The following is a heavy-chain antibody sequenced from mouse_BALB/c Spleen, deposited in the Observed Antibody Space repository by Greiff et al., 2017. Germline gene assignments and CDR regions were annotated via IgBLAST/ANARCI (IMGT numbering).Heavy chain of an antibody. D-gene: IGHD4-1*01. CDR3: ARRGKKLGNAMDY. CDR1: GYTFTSYW. V-gene: IGHV1-7*01. Sequence: VKLVESGAELAKPGASVKMSCKASGYTFTSYWMHWVKQRPGQGLEWIGYINPSTGYTEYNQKFKDKATLTADKSSSTAYMQLSSLTSEDSAVYYCARRGKKLGNAMDYWGQGTSVTVSS. CDR2: INPSTGYT. J-gene: IGHJ4*01.